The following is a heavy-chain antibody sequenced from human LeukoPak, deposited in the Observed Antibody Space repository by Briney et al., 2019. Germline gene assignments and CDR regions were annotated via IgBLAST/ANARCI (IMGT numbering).Heavy chain of an antibody. CDR2: MNPNSGNT. J-gene: IGHJ4*02. D-gene: IGHD2-21*02. V-gene: IGHV1-8*01. CDR1: GYTFTSYD. Sequence: ASVKVSCKASGYTFTSYDINWVRQATGQGLEWMGWMNPNSGNTGYAQKFQGRVTMTRNTSISTAYMELSSLRSEDTAVYYCARGTDCGGDCYSFVFDYWGQGTLVTVSS. CDR3: ARGTDCGGDCYSFVFDY.